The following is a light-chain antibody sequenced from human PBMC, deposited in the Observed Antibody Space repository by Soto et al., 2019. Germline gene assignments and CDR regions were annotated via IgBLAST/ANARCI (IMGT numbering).Light chain of an antibody. CDR2: GAS. CDR1: QSLSSN. CDR3: QQYNGWPPL. Sequence: ERVMTQSPATLSVSPGERATLSCRASQSLSSNLAWYQQKPGQAPRLLIYGASTRATGIPARFSGSGSGTAFSLTISSLQSEDFAVYYCQQYNGWPPLFGPGTKVDIK. V-gene: IGKV3-15*01. J-gene: IGKJ3*01.